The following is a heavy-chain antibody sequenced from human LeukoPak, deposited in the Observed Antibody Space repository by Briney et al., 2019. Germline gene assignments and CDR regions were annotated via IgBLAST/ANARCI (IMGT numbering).Heavy chain of an antibody. Sequence: PGRSLRLSCTVSGFIFEDYAMHWVRQVPGKGLEWVSSITSNSGYVAYADSVKGRFTISRDNAKNSLYLQMNSLRAEDTAVYYCARVEESFDWHAFDIWGQGTMVTVSS. J-gene: IGHJ3*02. CDR1: GFIFEDYA. CDR2: ITSNSGYV. V-gene: IGHV3-9*01. D-gene: IGHD3-9*01. CDR3: ARVEESFDWHAFDI.